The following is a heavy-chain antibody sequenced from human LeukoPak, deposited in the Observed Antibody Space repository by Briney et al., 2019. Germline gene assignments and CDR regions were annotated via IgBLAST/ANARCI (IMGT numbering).Heavy chain of an antibody. Sequence: PGGSLRLSCAASGFTFSFYWMSWVRQAPGKGLECVANIKEDGSEKYYVDSVKGRFTISRDNAKNSLYLQMNSLRAEDTAVYYCARLTFGGVIGFDYWGQGTLVTVSS. CDR1: GFTFSFYW. D-gene: IGHD3-16*02. CDR3: ARLTFGGVIGFDY. J-gene: IGHJ4*02. V-gene: IGHV3-7*01. CDR2: IKEDGSEK.